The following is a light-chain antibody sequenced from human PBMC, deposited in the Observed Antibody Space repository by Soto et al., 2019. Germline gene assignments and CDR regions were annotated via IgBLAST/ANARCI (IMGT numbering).Light chain of an antibody. Sequence: EIMMTQSPATLSVSPRERATLSCRASQSVSSSLAWYQQKPGQAPRLLIYAASTRATGIPARFSGSGSGTEFTLTIHSLQSEDFAVYYCQQYGISPLTFGGGTKVDIK. J-gene: IGKJ4*01. CDR3: QQYGISPLT. CDR1: QSVSSS. CDR2: AAS. V-gene: IGKV3-15*01.